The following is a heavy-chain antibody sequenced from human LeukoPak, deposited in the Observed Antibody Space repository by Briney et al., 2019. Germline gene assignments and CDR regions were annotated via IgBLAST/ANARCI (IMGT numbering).Heavy chain of an antibody. CDR2: IYYSGSA. Sequence: PSETLSLTCTVSGGSISSYYWSWIRQPPGKGLEWIGYIYYSGSANYNPSLKSRVTISVDTSKNQFSLKLGSVTAADTAVYYCARGGEQWLVYGFDYWGQGTLVTVSS. D-gene: IGHD6-19*01. CDR1: GGSISSYY. V-gene: IGHV4-59*01. J-gene: IGHJ4*02. CDR3: ARGGEQWLVYGFDY.